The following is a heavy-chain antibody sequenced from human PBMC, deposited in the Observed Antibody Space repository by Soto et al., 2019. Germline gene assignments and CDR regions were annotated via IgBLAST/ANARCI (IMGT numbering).Heavy chain of an antibody. CDR1: GFSFSNYG. CDR3: AKGDSGYWYPHLDS. Sequence: QVPLVESGGGVVQPGRSLRLSCEASGFSFSNYGMHWVRQAPGKGLQWVAVMSDDGNNKYYADSVKGRFTISRDNSRNTVYLQINSLRAEDTAVYYCAKGDSGYWYPHLDSWGQGTLVTVSS. V-gene: IGHV3-30*18. D-gene: IGHD6-19*01. CDR2: MSDDGNNK. J-gene: IGHJ4*02.